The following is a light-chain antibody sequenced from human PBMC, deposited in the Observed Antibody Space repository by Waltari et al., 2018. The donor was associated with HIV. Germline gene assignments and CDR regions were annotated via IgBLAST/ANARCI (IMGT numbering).Light chain of an antibody. Sequence: EIVMTQSPATLSVSPGERDNLYCRASQSVSKNLDWYQQKPGQAPRLLIYDASTRATGVPARVSGSGSGTDFTLTISSLQSEDFAVYYCQQFNNWPPSYTFGQGTKLEIK. J-gene: IGKJ2*01. V-gene: IGKV3-15*01. CDR3: QQFNNWPPSYT. CDR2: DAS. CDR1: QSVSKN.